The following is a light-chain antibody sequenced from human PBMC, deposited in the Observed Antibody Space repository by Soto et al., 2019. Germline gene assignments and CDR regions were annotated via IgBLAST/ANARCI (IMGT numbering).Light chain of an antibody. J-gene: IGKJ3*01. CDR1: QSVSSY. CDR3: QQRSNWHPT. Sequence: EIVLTQSPATLSLSPGERATLSCRASQSVSSYLAWYQQKPGQAPRLLIYDASNMDTGIPARFSGSGSGTDFTLTIISLEPEDFSVYYCQQRSNWHPTFGPGTKVDIK. V-gene: IGKV3-11*01. CDR2: DAS.